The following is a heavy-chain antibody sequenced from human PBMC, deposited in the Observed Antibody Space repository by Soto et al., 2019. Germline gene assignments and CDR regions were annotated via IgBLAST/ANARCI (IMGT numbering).Heavy chain of an antibody. V-gene: IGHV4-34*01. CDR3: ARRDSDIVVVVAATWAFDI. D-gene: IGHD2-15*01. CDR2: INHSGST. CDR1: GGSFSGYY. J-gene: IGHJ3*02. Sequence: PSETLSLTCAVYGGSFSGYYWSWIRQPPGKGLEWIGEINHSGSTNYNPSLKSRVTISVDTSKNQFSLKLSSVTAADTAVYYCARRDSDIVVVVAATWAFDIWGQGTMVTV.